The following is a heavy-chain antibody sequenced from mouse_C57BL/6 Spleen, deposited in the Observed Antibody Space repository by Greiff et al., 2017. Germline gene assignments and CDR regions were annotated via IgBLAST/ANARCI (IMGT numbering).Heavy chain of an antibody. CDR1: GFTFSSYG. CDR2: ISSGGSYT. Sequence: EVQLLEPGGDLVKPGGSLKLSCAASGFTFSSYGMSWVRQTPDQRLEWVATISSGGSYTYYPDSVKGRYTISRDNATNTLYLQMSSLKSEDTAMYYCARQDDGFYLDYWGQGTTLTVSS. V-gene: IGHV5-6*01. J-gene: IGHJ2*01. D-gene: IGHD2-3*01. CDR3: ARQDDGFYLDY.